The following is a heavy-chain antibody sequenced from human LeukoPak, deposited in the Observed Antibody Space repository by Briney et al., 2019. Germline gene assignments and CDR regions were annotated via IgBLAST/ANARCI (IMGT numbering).Heavy chain of an antibody. J-gene: IGHJ4*02. CDR1: GFSFSNYA. Sequence: GGSLRLSCAASGFSFSNYAMSWVRQAPGKGLEWVSGVSGSGGSTYYADSVQGRFTISRDKSKNTLYLQMNSLRVEDTALYYCAKANYYDNSGYYYFDYWGQGTLVTVSS. D-gene: IGHD3-22*01. V-gene: IGHV3-23*01. CDR3: AKANYYDNSGYYYFDY. CDR2: VSGSGGST.